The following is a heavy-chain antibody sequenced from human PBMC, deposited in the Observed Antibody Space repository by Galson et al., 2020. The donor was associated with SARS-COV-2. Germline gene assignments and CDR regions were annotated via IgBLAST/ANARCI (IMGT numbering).Heavy chain of an antibody. Sequence: SETLSLTCAISGDTLSSNTASWNWLRQSPSRGLEWLGRTYYRSKWYYQYAMSVQSRITINPDPSKNQFSLQLNSVTSEDAAVYFCAREPDYVAARMSELEYWGQGTLVTVSS. CDR3: AREPDYVAARMSELEY. J-gene: IGHJ4*02. V-gene: IGHV6-1*01. D-gene: IGHD4-17*01. CDR2: TYYRSKWYY. CDR1: GDTLSSNTAS.